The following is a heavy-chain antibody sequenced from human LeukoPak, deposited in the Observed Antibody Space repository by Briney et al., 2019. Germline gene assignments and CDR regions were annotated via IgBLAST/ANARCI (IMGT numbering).Heavy chain of an antibody. CDR2: IIPIFGTA. D-gene: IGHD3-22*01. CDR3: ARGSLGLYYYDSSAYVHFDY. J-gene: IGHJ4*02. CDR1: GGTFSSYA. V-gene: IGHV1-69*05. Sequence: SVKVSCKASGGTFSSYAISWVRQAPGQGLEWMGRIIPIFGTANYAQKFQGRVTITTDESTSTAYMELSSLRSEDTAVYYCARGSLGLYYYDSSAYVHFDYWGQGTLVTVSS.